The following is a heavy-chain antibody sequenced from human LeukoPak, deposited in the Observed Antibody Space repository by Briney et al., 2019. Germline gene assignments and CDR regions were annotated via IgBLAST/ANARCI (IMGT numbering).Heavy chain of an antibody. V-gene: IGHV3-33*08. J-gene: IGHJ4*02. CDR1: GFTFSSYG. CDR2: IWYDGSNK. Sequence: PGGSLRLSCAASGFTFSSYGMHWVRQAPGKGLEWVAVIWYDGSNKYYADSVKGRFTISRDNSKNTLYLQMNSLRAEDTAVYYCARVDTYYYGSGSYSFDYWGQGTLVTVSS. CDR3: ARVDTYYYGSGSYSFDY. D-gene: IGHD3-10*01.